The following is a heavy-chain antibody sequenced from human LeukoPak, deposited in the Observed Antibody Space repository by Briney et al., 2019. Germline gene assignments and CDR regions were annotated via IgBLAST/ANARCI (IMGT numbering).Heavy chain of an antibody. J-gene: IGHJ4*02. CDR2: IIPIFGIA. CDR3: ARDKNYDSSGYYYY. D-gene: IGHD3-22*01. V-gene: IGHV1-69*04. Sequence: GSSVKVSCKASGGAFSGYAISWVRQAPGHGLEWMGRIIPIFGIANYAQKFQGRVTITADKSTSTAYMELSSLRSEDTAVYYCARDKNYDSSGYYYYWGQGTLVTVSS. CDR1: GGAFSGYA.